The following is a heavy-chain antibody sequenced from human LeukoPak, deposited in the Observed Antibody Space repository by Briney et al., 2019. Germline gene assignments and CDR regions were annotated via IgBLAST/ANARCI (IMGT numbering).Heavy chain of an antibody. CDR1: RFTFSNYA. Sequence: PGGTLRLSCAASRFTFSNYAMSWVRQAPGKGLEWVSAISGSGGSTYYADSVKGRFTISRDNSKNTLYLQMNSLRAEDTAVNYCAKDPLIRPGYSSTWYDYWGQGTQVTVSS. V-gene: IGHV3-23*01. D-gene: IGHD6-13*01. CDR2: ISGSGGST. J-gene: IGHJ4*02. CDR3: AKDPLIRPGYSSTWYDY.